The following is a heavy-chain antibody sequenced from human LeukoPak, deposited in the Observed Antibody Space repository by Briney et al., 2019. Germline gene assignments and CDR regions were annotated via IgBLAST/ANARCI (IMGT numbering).Heavy chain of an antibody. CDR1: GGSISSSIYY. J-gene: IGHJ4*02. CDR2: IYYSGST. CDR3: ARARIPPKLDY. Sequence: TPETLSLTCTVSGGSISSSIYYWGWIRQPPGKGLEWIGSIYYSGSTYYNPSLRSRVTISVDTSKNQFSLKLSSVTAADTAVYYCARARIPPKLDYWGQGTLVTVSS. V-gene: IGHV4-39*07. D-gene: IGHD2-21*01.